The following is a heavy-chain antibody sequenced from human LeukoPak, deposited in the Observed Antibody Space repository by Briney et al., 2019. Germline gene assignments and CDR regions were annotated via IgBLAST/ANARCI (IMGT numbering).Heavy chain of an antibody. CDR3: ARVGVTTSYYYYYYYMDV. D-gene: IGHD4-17*01. J-gene: IGHJ6*03. CDR1: GGSISSYY. V-gene: IGHV4-59*01. Sequence: PSETLSLTCTVSGGSISSYYWSWIRQPPGKGLEWIGYIYYSGSTNYNPSLKSRVTISVDTSKDQFSLKLSSVTAAGTAVYYCARVGVTTSYYYYYYYMDVWGKGTTVTVSS. CDR2: IYYSGST.